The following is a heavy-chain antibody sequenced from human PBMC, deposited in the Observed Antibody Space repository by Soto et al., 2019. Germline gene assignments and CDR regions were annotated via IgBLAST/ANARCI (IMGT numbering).Heavy chain of an antibody. CDR3: SKDRIFPGGMDV. CDR2: ISYDGSNK. D-gene: IGHD3-3*01. CDR1: GFTFSSYG. Sequence: GGSLRLSCAASGFTFSSYGMHWVRQAPGKGLEWVAVISYDGSNKYYADSVKGRFTISRDNSKNTLYLQMNSLRAEDTAVYYCSKDRIFPGGMDVWCKRPMGTVSS. J-gene: IGHJ6*04. V-gene: IGHV3-30*18.